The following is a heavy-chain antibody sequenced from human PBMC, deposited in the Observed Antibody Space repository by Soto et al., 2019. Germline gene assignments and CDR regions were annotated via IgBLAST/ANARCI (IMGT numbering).Heavy chain of an antibody. CDR1: GVSIGSHF. Sequence: PSETLSLTFRVSGVSIGSHFWSWIRQSPGKGPELVGYIYHTVNTKYNPALKSRVTISMDTSKDQLSLQLSSVTAADTAVYYCARLQYTVVTALDIWGQGTMVTVSS. CDR3: ARLQYTVVTALDI. D-gene: IGHD2-15*01. CDR2: IYHTVNT. J-gene: IGHJ3*02. V-gene: IGHV4-59*11.